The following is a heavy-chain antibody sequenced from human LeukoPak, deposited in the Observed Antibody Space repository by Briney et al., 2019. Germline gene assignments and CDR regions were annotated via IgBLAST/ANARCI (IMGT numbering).Heavy chain of an antibody. Sequence: SETLSLTCTVSGGSISSYYWSWIRQPPGKGLEWIGSIYYSGSTYYNPSLKSRVTISVDTSKNQFSLKLSSVTAADTAVYYCARDDHWYFDLWGRGTLATVSS. CDR3: ARDDHWYFDL. CDR2: IYYSGST. CDR1: GGSISSYY. J-gene: IGHJ2*01. V-gene: IGHV4-59*12.